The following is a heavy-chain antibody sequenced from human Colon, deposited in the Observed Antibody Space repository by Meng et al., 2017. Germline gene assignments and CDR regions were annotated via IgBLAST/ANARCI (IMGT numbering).Heavy chain of an antibody. CDR3: ARDHAPFDYGLSRPGLDP. V-gene: IGHV4-4*07. CDR1: GGSISDYY. Sequence: SETLSLTCNVSGGSISDYYWNWIRQPVGKGLEGIGRIRGSGSTNFNPSLKGRVTMSVDTSKNQFSLKLYSVTAADTAVYFCARDHAPFDYGLSRPGLDPWGQGTLVTVSS. D-gene: IGHD3-16*01. CDR2: IRGSGST. J-gene: IGHJ5*02.